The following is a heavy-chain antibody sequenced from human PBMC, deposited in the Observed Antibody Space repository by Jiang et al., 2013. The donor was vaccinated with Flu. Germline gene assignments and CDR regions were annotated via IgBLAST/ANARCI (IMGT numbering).Heavy chain of an antibody. CDR3: ARRGTGYSSFVWWA. V-gene: IGHV5-51*01. Sequence: PEWMGIIYPGDSDTRYSPSFQGQVTMSADKSTNTAFLQLISLKASDTAVYYCARRGTGYSSFVWWAWGQGTPVTVSS. J-gene: IGHJ5*02. CDR2: IYPGDSDT. D-gene: IGHD6-19*01.